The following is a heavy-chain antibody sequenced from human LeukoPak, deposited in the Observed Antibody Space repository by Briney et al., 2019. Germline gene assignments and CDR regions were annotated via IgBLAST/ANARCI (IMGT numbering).Heavy chain of an antibody. CDR3: ARNGAARYYYMDV. V-gene: IGHV4-34*01. CDR1: GGSFSGYY. Sequence: SETLSLTCAVYGGSFSGYYWSWIRQPPGKGLEWIGEINHSGSTNYNPSLKSRVTISVDTPKNQFSLKLSSVTAADTAVYYCARNGAARYYYMDVWGKGTTVTVSS. J-gene: IGHJ6*03. D-gene: IGHD6-6*01. CDR2: INHSGST.